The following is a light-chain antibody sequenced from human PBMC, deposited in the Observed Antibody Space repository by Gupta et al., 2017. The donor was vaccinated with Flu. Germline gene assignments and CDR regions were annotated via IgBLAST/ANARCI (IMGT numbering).Light chain of an antibody. CDR3: LSAEEDNRV. V-gene: IGLV3-22*01. Sequence: SELTQLAPVTVSPGQTARITCSGDVLGENYADWYQQKPGQAPQLVIYEDSERDAGIPERFSGSTAGNTTTLTISRVLTEGEADYYCLSAEEDNRVFGGGTKLTVL. J-gene: IGLJ3*02. CDR2: EDS. CDR1: VLGENY.